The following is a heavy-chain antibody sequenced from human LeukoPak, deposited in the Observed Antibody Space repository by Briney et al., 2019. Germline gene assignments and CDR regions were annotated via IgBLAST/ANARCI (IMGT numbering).Heavy chain of an antibody. CDR3: ARVSSPDYYYYYYMDV. Sequence: TSETLSLTCAVSGYSISSGYYWGWIRQPPGKGLEWIGSIYHSGSTYYNPSLKSRVTISVDTSKSQFSLKLSSVTAADTAVYYCARVSSPDYYYYYYMDVWGKGTTVTVSS. D-gene: IGHD6-6*01. V-gene: IGHV4-38-2*01. CDR1: GYSISSGYY. CDR2: IYHSGST. J-gene: IGHJ6*03.